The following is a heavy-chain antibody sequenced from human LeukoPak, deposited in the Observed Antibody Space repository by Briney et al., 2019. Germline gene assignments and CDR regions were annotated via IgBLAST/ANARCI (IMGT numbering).Heavy chain of an antibody. V-gene: IGHV3-11*01. D-gene: IGHD6-19*01. J-gene: IGHJ4*02. CDR1: GFTFSDYY. Sequence: PGGSLRLSCAASGFTFSDYYMSWIRQAPGKGLEWVSYISSSGSTIYHADSVKGRFTISRDNAKNSLYLQMNSLRAEDTAVYYCARDLSSGWTPYFDYWGQGTLVTVSS. CDR2: ISSSGSTI. CDR3: ARDLSSGWTPYFDY.